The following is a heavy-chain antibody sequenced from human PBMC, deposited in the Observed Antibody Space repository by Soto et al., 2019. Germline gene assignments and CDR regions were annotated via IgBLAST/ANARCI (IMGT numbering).Heavy chain of an antibody. CDR3: ARSIAVPSSHIDH. V-gene: IGHV4-59*01. J-gene: IGHJ4*02. CDR2: VYYTGST. Sequence: PSETLSLTCRVSGGSMGGYYWSWIRQAPGKGLEWIGYVYYTGSTTYNPSLQSRVTISVDTPNRQFSLSLRLATAADTAVYFCARSIAVPSSHIDHWGQGIRVTVSS. D-gene: IGHD6-6*01. CDR1: GGSMGGYY.